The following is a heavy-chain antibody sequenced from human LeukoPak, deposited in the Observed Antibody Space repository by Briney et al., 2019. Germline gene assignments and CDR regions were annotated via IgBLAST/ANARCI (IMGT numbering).Heavy chain of an antibody. CDR2: IYPGNSHT. Sequence: GESLKNSCQSSGYNFATYWIVWVRQMPGKGLEWMGIIYPGNSHTRYSPSFQGQVTISADTSISTAYLHWSSLQSSDTAMYYCAKFHATWYGDTWGQGTLVTVSS. D-gene: IGHD6-13*01. J-gene: IGHJ4*02. CDR1: GYNFATYW. V-gene: IGHV5-51*01. CDR3: AKFHATWYGDT.